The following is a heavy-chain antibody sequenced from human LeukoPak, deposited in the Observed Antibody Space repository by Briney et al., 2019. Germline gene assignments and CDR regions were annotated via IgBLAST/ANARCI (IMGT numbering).Heavy chain of an antibody. Sequence: ASVKVSCKASGYTFTSYYMHWVRQAPGQGLEWMGIINPSGGSTSYAQKLQGRVTMTTDTSTSTAYMELRSLRSDDTAVYYCARDLGYSSGWPGYYYYGMDVWGQGTTVTVSS. CDR3: ARDLGYSSGWPGYYYYGMDV. CDR1: GYTFTSYY. CDR2: INPSGGST. V-gene: IGHV1-46*01. J-gene: IGHJ6*02. D-gene: IGHD6-19*01.